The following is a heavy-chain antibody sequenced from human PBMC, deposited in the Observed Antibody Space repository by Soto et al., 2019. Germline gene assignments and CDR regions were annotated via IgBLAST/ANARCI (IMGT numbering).Heavy chain of an antibody. J-gene: IGHJ6*02. Sequence: QVQLQESGPGLVKPSQTLSLTCAVSGGSISSGGYYWSWIRQHPGKGLEWIGYIYYSGSTYYNPSLKSRVTISVDTSKNQFSLKLSSVTAADTAVYYCATSSKGPNYYYYGMDVWAKGPRSPSP. CDR2: IYYSGST. CDR3: ATSSKGPNYYYYGMDV. V-gene: IGHV4-31*11. CDR1: GGSISSGGYY.